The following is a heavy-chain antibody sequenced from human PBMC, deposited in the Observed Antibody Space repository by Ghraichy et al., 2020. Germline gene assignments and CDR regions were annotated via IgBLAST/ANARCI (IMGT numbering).Heavy chain of an antibody. CDR1: GFTFGSSW. CDR2: ISSDERTT. CDR3: VRSNGYLDY. Sequence: SLRLSCAASGFTFGSSWMHWVRQAPGKGLVWVSHISSDERTTNYADSVKGRFTISRDNAKNTLYLQMNSLRAEDTALYYCVRSNGYLDYWGQGTLVTVSS. J-gene: IGHJ4*02. V-gene: IGHV3-74*01. D-gene: IGHD3-22*01.